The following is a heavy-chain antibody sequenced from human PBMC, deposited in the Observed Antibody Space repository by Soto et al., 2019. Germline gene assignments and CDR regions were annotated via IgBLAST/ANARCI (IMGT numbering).Heavy chain of an antibody. Sequence: QVQLQESGPGLVKPSQTLSLTCTVSGGSISSGDYYWIWLRQPPGKGLEWIGYIYYSGSTYYNPSLKSRVTLSVDTSKNQFSVKLSSVTVADTAVYYCARDSDHCSGGSCYPDYWGQGTLVTVSS. CDR2: IYYSGST. D-gene: IGHD2-15*01. J-gene: IGHJ4*02. V-gene: IGHV4-30-4*01. CDR1: GGSISSGDYY. CDR3: ARDSDHCSGGSCYPDY.